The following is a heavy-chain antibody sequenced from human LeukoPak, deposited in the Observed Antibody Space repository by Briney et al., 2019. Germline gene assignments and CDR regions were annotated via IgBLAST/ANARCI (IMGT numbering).Heavy chain of an antibody. Sequence: SETLSLTCAVYGGSFSGYYWSWIRQPPGKGLEWIGEINHSGSTNYNPSLKSRVTISVDTSKNQFSLKLSSVTAADTAVYYCARGRSIAAALYWLDPWGQGTLVTVSS. V-gene: IGHV4-34*01. CDR3: ARGRSIAAALYWLDP. J-gene: IGHJ5*02. CDR2: INHSGST. D-gene: IGHD6-13*01. CDR1: GGSFSGYY.